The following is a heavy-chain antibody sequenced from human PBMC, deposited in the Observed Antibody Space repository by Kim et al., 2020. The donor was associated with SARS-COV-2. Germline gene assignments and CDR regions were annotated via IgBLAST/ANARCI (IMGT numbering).Heavy chain of an antibody. CDR3: ARQHSSWASGADS. J-gene: IGHJ4*02. CDR2: THYSGRT. V-gene: IGHV4-39*01. CDR1: GGSISSRSYY. D-gene: IGHD2-2*01. Sequence: SETLSLTCTVSGGSISSRSYYWGWIRQPPGKGLEWIGSTHYSGRTYYNPSLKSRVTISVDTSKNQFSLKLSSVTAADTAVFYCARQHSSWASGADSWGQGTMVIVS.